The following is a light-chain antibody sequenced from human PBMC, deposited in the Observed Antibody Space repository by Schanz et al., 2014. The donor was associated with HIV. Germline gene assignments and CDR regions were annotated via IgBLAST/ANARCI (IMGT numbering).Light chain of an antibody. V-gene: IGKV1-12*01. CDR2: EAS. Sequence: DIRMTQSPSTLSASVGNRVTITCRASQSISSWLAWYQQKPGKAPRLLIYEASTLQSGVPSRFSGSGSGTDFTLTISNLQPEDFATYFCQQANSFPPTFGQGTKVEVK. J-gene: IGKJ1*01. CDR1: QSISSW. CDR3: QQANSFPPT.